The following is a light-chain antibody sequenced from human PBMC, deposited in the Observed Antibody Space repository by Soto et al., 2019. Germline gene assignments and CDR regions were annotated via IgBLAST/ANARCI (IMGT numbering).Light chain of an antibody. V-gene: IGKV3-20*01. Sequence: EIVLTQSPGTLSLSLGERATLSCRASQSVSTKYVAWYQQKPGQAPSLLIYGTSNRAADVPDRFSGTGSGTDFSLSISRLEPEDFAVYYCQQYGSSPPDTFGQGTKLEI. CDR3: QQYGSSPPDT. J-gene: IGKJ2*01. CDR2: GTS. CDR1: QSVSTKY.